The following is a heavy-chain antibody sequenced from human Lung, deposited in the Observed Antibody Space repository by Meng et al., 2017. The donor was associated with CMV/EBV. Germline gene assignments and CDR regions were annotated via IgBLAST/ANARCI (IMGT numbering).Heavy chain of an antibody. V-gene: IGHV1-2*02. J-gene: IGHJ4*02. Sequence: ASXXVSXKASGYTFTGYYMHWVRQAPGQGLEWMGWINPNSGGTNYAQKFQGRVTMTRDTSISTAYMELSRLRSDDTAVYYCARDPPEDFWCGYYPTGTDYWXQGTLVTVSS. CDR2: INPNSGGT. CDR3: ARDPPEDFWCGYYPTGTDY. D-gene: IGHD3-3*01. CDR1: GYTFTGYY.